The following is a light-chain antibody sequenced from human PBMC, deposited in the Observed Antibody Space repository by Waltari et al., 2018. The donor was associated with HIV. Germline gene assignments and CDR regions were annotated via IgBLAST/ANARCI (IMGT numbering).Light chain of an antibody. J-gene: IGKJ2*01. CDR2: LGS. CDR3: MQALQTPRT. V-gene: IGKV2-28*01. Sequence: DIVMTQSPLSLPVTPGEPASISCRSSQSLLYSNGYNYLDWYLQKPGQSPQLLIYLGSNRASGVPDRFSGSGSGTDFTLEISRVEAEDVGIYYCMQALQTPRTFGQGTKLEIK. CDR1: QSLLYSNGYNY.